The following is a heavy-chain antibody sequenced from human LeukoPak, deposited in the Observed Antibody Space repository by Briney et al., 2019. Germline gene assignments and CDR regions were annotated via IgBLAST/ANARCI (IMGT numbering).Heavy chain of an antibody. D-gene: IGHD2-21*02. Sequence: GGSLRLSCAASGFTFSSYAMHWVRQAPGKGLEWVAVISYDGSDKYHADSVKGRFTISRDNAKNTLYLQMNSLRAEDTAVYYCAGGCGGDCSEIRDYYYYYYMDVWGKGTTVTISS. V-gene: IGHV3-30*04. CDR3: AGGCGGDCSEIRDYYYYYYMDV. CDR2: ISYDGSDK. CDR1: GFTFSSYA. J-gene: IGHJ6*03.